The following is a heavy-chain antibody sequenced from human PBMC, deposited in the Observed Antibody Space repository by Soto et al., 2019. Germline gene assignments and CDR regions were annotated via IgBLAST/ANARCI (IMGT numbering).Heavy chain of an antibody. CDR1: GDTLTELS. J-gene: IGHJ4*02. CDR2: FDPEDDEI. D-gene: IGHD2-15*01. CDR3: ATERLGFCDSVNCYRHYFDS. V-gene: IGHV1-24*01. Sequence: VQLVQSGAEVKKPGASVKVSCKVSGDTLTELSIHWVRQAPGKGLEWMGRFDPEDDEIVYAQKFQGRVTMTEDTSTDTSYMEVTSLTSEDTAVYYCATERLGFCDSVNCYRHYFDSWGQGTLVIVSS.